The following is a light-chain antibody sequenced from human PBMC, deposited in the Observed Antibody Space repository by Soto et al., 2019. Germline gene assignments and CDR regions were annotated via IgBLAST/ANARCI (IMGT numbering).Light chain of an antibody. CDR3: QQYNSNSWA. CDR1: QSISTW. Sequence: DIQMTQSPSTLSASVGDRVTITCRASQSISTWLAWYQQKPGQAPKLLIYKASTLETGVPSRFSRRGSGTEFTLSIDSLQPDDFATYYCQQYNSNSWAFGQGTK. CDR2: KAS. J-gene: IGKJ1*01. V-gene: IGKV1-5*03.